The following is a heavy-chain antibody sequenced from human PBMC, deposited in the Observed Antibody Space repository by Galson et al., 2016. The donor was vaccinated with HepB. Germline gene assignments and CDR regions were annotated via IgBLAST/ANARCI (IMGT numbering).Heavy chain of an antibody. D-gene: IGHD1-26*01. J-gene: IGHJ4*02. V-gene: IGHV1-3*01. CDR2: VIPGNGDT. Sequence: SVKVSCKASAYTFTNYAIHWVRQAPGQGLEWMGWVIPGNGDTKYSQTFQGRVTFARDTSANTAYMELSSLRSEDTAVYYCAREGNYYTLYYRGQGTPVTVSS. CDR3: AREGNYYTLYY. CDR1: AYTFTNYA.